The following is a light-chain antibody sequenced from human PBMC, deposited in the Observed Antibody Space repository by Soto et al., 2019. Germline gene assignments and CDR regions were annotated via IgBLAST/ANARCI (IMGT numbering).Light chain of an antibody. Sequence: TVMTQSPATLSLSPGDRAALSCRASLNVATNMAWYQQKPGQAPRLLIFGASIRATRVPARFTGSGSGTKFTLTNNNPQSYDFAVYHCHKDNTSLRTFGRGTRV. J-gene: IGKJ1*01. CDR3: HKDNTSLRT. V-gene: IGKV3-15*01. CDR2: GAS. CDR1: LNVATN.